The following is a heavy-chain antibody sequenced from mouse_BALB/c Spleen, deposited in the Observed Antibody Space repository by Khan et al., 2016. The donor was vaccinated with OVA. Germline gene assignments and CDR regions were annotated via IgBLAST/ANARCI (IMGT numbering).Heavy chain of an antibody. D-gene: IGHD3-3*01. CDR3: ARIYGWDMDY. CDR2: ISYSVNT. Sequence: EVQLQESGPGLVKPSQSLSLTCTVTGYSITSDYAWNWIRQFPGNKLEWMGYISYSVNTKYNPSIKIRISITRDTSKYQFFLQLNSVTIEATATYYCARIYGWDMDYWGQGTTLTVSS. CDR1: GYSITSDYA. J-gene: IGHJ2*01. V-gene: IGHV3-2*02.